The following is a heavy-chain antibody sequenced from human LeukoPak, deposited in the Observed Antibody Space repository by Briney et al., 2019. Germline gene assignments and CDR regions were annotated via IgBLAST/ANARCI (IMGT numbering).Heavy chain of an antibody. J-gene: IGHJ5*02. V-gene: IGHV3-23*01. CDR2: ISGSGGST. CDR3: AKPPYSSVGFDP. D-gene: IGHD6-25*01. Sequence: PGRSLRLSCAASGFTVSANYMTWVRQAPGKGLEWVSAISGSGGSTYYADSVKGRFTISRANTKNTLYLQMNSLRAEDTAVYYCAKPPYSSVGFDPWGQGTLVTVSS. CDR1: GFTVSANY.